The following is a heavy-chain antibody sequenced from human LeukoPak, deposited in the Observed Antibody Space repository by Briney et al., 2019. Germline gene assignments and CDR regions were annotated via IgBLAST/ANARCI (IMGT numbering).Heavy chain of an antibody. Sequence: ASVKVSCKASGYTFTGYYMHWVRQAPGQGLEWMGRINPNSGGTNYAQKFQGRVTMTRDTSISTAYMELSRLRSDDTAVYYCAGYSSGYSSFDYWGQGTLVTVSS. V-gene: IGHV1-2*06. J-gene: IGHJ4*02. CDR2: INPNSGGT. D-gene: IGHD3-22*01. CDR1: GYTFTGYY. CDR3: AGYSSGYSSFDY.